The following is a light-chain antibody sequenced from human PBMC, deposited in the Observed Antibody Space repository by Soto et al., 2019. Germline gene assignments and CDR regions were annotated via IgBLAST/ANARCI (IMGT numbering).Light chain of an antibody. J-gene: IGKJ1*01. CDR3: QQYNDWPPWT. CDR2: GAS. CDR1: QSVSNN. Sequence: EILMTQSPATLSVSPGDRATLSCRASQSVSNNLAWYQQRPGQAPRLLIYGASTRANGIPARFRGSGSGTEFTLTISSLQSEDFAVYYGQQYNDWPPWTFGQGTKVDIK. V-gene: IGKV3-15*01.